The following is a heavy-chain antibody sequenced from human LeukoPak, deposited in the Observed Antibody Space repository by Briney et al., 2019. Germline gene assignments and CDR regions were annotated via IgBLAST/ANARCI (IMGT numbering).Heavy chain of an antibody. CDR2: INAYNGNT. D-gene: IGHD3-3*01. V-gene: IGHV1-18*01. Sequence: GASVKVSCKASGYTFTSYGIRWVRQAPGQGLEWMGWINAYNGNTNYAQKLQGRVTMTTDTSTSTAYMELRSLRSDDTAVYYCARDSNDDFWSGSTNWFDPWGQGTLVTVSS. CDR3: ARDSNDDFWSGSTNWFDP. CDR1: GYTFTSYG. J-gene: IGHJ5*02.